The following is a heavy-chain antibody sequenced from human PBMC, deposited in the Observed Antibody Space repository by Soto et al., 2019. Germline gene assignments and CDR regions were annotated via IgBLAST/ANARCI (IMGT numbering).Heavy chain of an antibody. Sequence: SETLSLTCTVSGGSISSYYWSWIRQPPGKGLEWIGYIYYSGSTNYNPSLKSRVTISVDTSKNQFSLKLSSVTAADTAVYYCARASGSYYHYWCQRPLVTVSS. D-gene: IGHD1-26*01. CDR2: IYYSGST. V-gene: IGHV4-59*01. J-gene: IGHJ4*02. CDR1: GGSISSYY. CDR3: ARASGSYYHY.